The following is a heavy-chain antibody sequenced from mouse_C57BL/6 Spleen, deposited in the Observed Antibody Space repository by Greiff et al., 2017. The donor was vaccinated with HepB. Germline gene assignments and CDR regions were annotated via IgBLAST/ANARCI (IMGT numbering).Heavy chain of an antibody. CDR3: ARGGDGYYVAMDY. V-gene: IGHV5-17*01. CDR1: GFTFSDYG. Sequence: DVMLVESGGGLVKPGGSLKLSCAASGFTFSDYGMHWVRQAPEKGLEWVAYISSGSSTIYYADTVKGRFTISRDNAKNTLFLQMTSLRSEGTAMYYCARGGDGYYVAMDYWGQGTSVTVSS. J-gene: IGHJ4*01. CDR2: ISSGSSTI. D-gene: IGHD2-3*01.